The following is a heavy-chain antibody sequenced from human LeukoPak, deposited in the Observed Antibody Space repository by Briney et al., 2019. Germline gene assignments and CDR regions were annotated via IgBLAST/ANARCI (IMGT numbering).Heavy chain of an antibody. V-gene: IGHV1-24*01. Sequence: GASVKVSCKVSGYTLTELSMHWVRQAPGKGLEWMGGFDPEDGETIYAQKFQGRVTMTEDTSTDTAYTELSSLRSEDTAVYYCATRTRLTDSADAFDIWGQGTMVTVSS. CDR1: GYTLTELS. J-gene: IGHJ3*02. CDR2: FDPEDGET. CDR3: ATRTRLTDSADAFDI. D-gene: IGHD2-2*01.